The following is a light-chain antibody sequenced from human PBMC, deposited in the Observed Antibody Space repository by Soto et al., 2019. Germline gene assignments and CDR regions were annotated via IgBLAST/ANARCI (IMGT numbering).Light chain of an antibody. V-gene: IGLV2-23*01. CDR3: CAYAGSSTFYV. Sequence: QSVLTQPASVSGSPGQSITISCTGTNNEVWIYNLVSWYQQHPGKAPKLMIYEGSKRPPGVSNRFSGSKSGNTASLTISGLQAEDEADYYCCAYAGSSTFYVFGIGTKVTVL. CDR1: NNEVWIYNL. CDR2: EGS. J-gene: IGLJ1*01.